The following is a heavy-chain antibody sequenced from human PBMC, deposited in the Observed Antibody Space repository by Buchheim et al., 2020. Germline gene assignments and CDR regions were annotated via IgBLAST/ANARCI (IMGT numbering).Heavy chain of an antibody. D-gene: IGHD5-24*01. J-gene: IGHJ2*01. CDR2: IYYSGST. Sequence: QVQLQESGPGLVKPSQTLSLTCTVSGGSISSGGYYWSWIRQHPGKGLEWIGYIYYSGSTYYNPSLKNRITLSVDTSKNKFVLKLSSVTAADTAVYYCAREEGHVEMATITPYWYFDLWGRGTL. V-gene: IGHV4-31*03. CDR3: AREEGHVEMATITPYWYFDL. CDR1: GGSISSGGYY.